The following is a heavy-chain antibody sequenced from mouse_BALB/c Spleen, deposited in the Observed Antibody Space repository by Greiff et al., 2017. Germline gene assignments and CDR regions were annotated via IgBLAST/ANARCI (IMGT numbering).Heavy chain of an antibody. Sequence: QVQLQQSGPELVKPGASVKMSCKASGYTFTDYYMKWVKQRPGQGLEWIGNIYPSDSYTNYNQKFKDKATLTVDKSSSTAYMQLSSPTSEDSAVYYCTRNGGYFFDYWGQGTTLTVSS. D-gene: IGHD2-3*01. J-gene: IGHJ2*01. CDR3: TRNGGYFFDY. CDR2: IYPSDSYT. CDR1: GYTFTDYY. V-gene: IGHV1-69*02.